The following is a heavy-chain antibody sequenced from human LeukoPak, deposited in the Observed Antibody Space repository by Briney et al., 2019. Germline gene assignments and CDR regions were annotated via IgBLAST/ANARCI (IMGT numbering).Heavy chain of an antibody. Sequence: GRSLRLSCAASGFTFSSYGMHWVRQAPGKGLEWVGRIKSKIDGGTTDYAAPVKGRFTISRDDSKNTLYLQMSSLKTEDTAVYYCTTPTIWGQGTLVTVSS. D-gene: IGHD4/OR15-4a*01. CDR3: TTPTI. J-gene: IGHJ4*02. CDR2: IKSKIDGGTT. V-gene: IGHV3-15*01. CDR1: GFTFSSYG.